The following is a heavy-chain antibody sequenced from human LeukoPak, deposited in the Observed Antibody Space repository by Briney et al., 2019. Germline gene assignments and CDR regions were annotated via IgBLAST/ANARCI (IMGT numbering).Heavy chain of an antibody. D-gene: IGHD1-26*01. Sequence: PGGSLRLSCAASGFTFSTSWMDRVRQSRGEAVVWVSRINDDGSSISYADSVKGRFTISRDNAKNTLYLQMNSLRAEDTAVYYCARALGSYSDYWGQGTLVSVSS. V-gene: IGHV3-74*01. CDR3: ARALGSYSDY. J-gene: IGHJ4*02. CDR2: INDDGSSI. CDR1: GFTFSTSW.